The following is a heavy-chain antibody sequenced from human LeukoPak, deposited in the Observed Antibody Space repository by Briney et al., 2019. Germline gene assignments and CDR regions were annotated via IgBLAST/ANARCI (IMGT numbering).Heavy chain of an antibody. J-gene: IGHJ5*02. CDR3: ARLEGAGWFDP. CDR2: IYHSGST. CDR1: GGSISSGGYS. Sequence: PSRTLPLTCAVSGGSISSGGYSWSWIRQPPGKGLEWIGYIYHSGSTYYNPSLKSRVTISVDRSKNQFSLKLSSVTATDTAVYYCARLEGAGWFDPWGQGTLVTVSS. V-gene: IGHV4-30-2*01. D-gene: IGHD1-1*01.